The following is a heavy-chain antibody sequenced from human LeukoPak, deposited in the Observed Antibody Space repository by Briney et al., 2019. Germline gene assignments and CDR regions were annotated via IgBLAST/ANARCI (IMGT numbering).Heavy chain of an antibody. V-gene: IGHV3-48*01. D-gene: IGHD3-22*01. CDR3: AREYYDSSGFAFDI. CDR2: ISSSSSTI. CDR1: GFTFSSYS. Sequence: GGSLRLSCAASGFTFSSYSMNWVRQAPGKGLEWVSYISSSSSTIYYADSVKGRFTISRDNAKNSLYLQMNSLRAEDTAVYYCAREYYDSSGFAFDIWGQGTMVTVSS. J-gene: IGHJ3*02.